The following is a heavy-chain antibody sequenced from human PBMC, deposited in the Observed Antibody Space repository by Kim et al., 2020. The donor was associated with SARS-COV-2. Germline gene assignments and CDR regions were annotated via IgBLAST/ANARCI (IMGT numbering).Heavy chain of an antibody. CDR1: GYTFTSYG. CDR3: ARDENYYDSSGYYYSTGDFDY. V-gene: IGHV1-18*01. D-gene: IGHD3-22*01. CDR2: ISAYNGNT. J-gene: IGHJ4*02. Sequence: ASVKVSCKASGYTFTSYGISWVRQAPGQGLEWMGWISAYNGNTNYAQKLQGRVTMTTDTSTSTAYMELRSLRSDDTAVYYCARDENYYDSSGYYYSTGDFDYWGQGTLVTVSS.